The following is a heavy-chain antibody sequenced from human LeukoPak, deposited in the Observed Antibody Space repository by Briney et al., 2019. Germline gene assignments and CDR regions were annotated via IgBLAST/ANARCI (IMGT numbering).Heavy chain of an antibody. V-gene: IGHV3-30*04. J-gene: IGHJ4*02. CDR1: GFTFSIYA. D-gene: IGHD6-13*01. CDR2: ISYDENDK. Sequence: PGGSLRLSCAASGFTFSIYAMHWVRQAPGKGLEWVAVISYDENDKYYADSVKGRFTISRDNSKNTLYLQMNSLRTEDTAVYCCARRWSFDYWGQGTLVTVSS. CDR3: ARRWSFDY.